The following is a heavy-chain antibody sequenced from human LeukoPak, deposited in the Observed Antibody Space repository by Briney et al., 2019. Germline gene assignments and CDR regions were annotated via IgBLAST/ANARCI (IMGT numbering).Heavy chain of an antibody. J-gene: IGHJ3*02. CDR3: ARGSRSFTVSSSSKNAFDI. CDR1: GGSISSGSYY. Sequence: PSETLSLTCTVSGGSISSGSYYWSWIRQPAGKGLEWIGRIYTSGSTNYNPSLKSRVTISVDTSKNQFSLKLSSVTAADTAVYYCARGSRSFTVSSSSKNAFDIWGQGTMVTVSS. D-gene: IGHD6-6*01. V-gene: IGHV4-61*02. CDR2: IYTSGST.